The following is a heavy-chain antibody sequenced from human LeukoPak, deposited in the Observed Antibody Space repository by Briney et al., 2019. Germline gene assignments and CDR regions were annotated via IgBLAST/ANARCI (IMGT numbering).Heavy chain of an antibody. J-gene: IGHJ4*02. CDR1: GFTFSSYA. D-gene: IGHD2-2*01. Sequence: GGSLRLSCAASGFTFSSYAMSWVRQAPGKGLEWVSSISGSGGSTYYADSVKGRFTISRDNSKNTLYLQMNSLRAEDTAVYYCARDYCSSTSCLFDYWGQGTLVTVSS. CDR3: ARDYCSSTSCLFDY. V-gene: IGHV3-23*01. CDR2: ISGSGGST.